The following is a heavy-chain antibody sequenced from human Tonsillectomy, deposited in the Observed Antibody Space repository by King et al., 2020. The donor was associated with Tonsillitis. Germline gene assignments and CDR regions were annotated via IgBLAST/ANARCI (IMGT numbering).Heavy chain of an antibody. D-gene: IGHD5-18*01. CDR1: GFTFDDYA. J-gene: IGHJ6*02. CDR2: ISWNSGTI. V-gene: IGHV3-9*01. CDR3: AKDTPRGRRYSYGYDFYGMDV. Sequence: VQLVESGGGLVQPGRSLRLSCAASGFTFDDYAMHWVRQAPGKGLEWVSGISWNSGTIGYADSVKGRFTISRDNAKNSLYLQMNSLRAEDTALYFCAKDTPRGRRYSYGYDFYGMDVWGQGTTVTVSS.